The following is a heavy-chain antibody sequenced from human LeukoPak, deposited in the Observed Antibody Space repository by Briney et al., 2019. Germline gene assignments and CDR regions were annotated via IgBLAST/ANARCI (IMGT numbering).Heavy chain of an antibody. V-gene: IGHV3-7*01. Sequence: GGSLRLSCVASGLTFNTYWRSWVRQAPGKGLELVGNIKQDGSEKYYLDSLEGRFTISRDSGNNSVYLQINRLRAEDSAVYYCARRGTIAVPVFWFDPWGQGTLVIVSS. CDR1: GLTFNTYW. J-gene: IGHJ5*02. D-gene: IGHD6-19*01. CDR2: IKQDGSEK. CDR3: ARRGTIAVPVFWFDP.